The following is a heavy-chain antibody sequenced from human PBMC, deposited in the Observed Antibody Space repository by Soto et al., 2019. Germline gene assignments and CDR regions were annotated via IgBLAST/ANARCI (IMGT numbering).Heavy chain of an antibody. CDR2: ISYHGSDK. V-gene: IGHV3-30*18. Sequence: QVQLVESGGGVVQPGRSLRLSCAASGFTFRHYGMPWVRPAPGKGLEWVAVISYHGSDKYYADSVKGRFTISRDNSKNTLYLQMDSLRAEDTAVYYCAKDHLTTTVTTVGYWGQGTLVTVSS. D-gene: IGHD4-17*01. CDR3: AKDHLTTTVTTVGY. CDR1: GFTFRHYG. J-gene: IGHJ4*02.